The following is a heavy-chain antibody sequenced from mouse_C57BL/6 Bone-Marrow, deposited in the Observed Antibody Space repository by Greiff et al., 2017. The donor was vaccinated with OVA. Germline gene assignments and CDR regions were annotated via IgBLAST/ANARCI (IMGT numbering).Heavy chain of an antibody. Sequence: EVQLQQPGAELVRPGASVKMSCTASGFNIKNYYMHWVKQRPEQGLEWIGEIYPGNGDTKYTAKFQGKATMTVDTSSNTAYMQLSSLTSEDSAFYYCTTVDYYGRKGEHWGQGTTLTVSS. V-gene: IGHV14-1*01. D-gene: IGHD1-1*01. CDR3: TTVDYYGRKGEH. CDR2: IYPGNGDT. J-gene: IGHJ2*01. CDR1: GFNIKNYY.